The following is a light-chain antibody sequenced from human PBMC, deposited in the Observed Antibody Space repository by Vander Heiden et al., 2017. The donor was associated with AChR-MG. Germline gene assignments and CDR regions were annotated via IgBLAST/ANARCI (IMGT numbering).Light chain of an antibody. J-gene: IGLJ3*02. CDR2: SND. Sequence: QSVLTQPPSASGPTGQRVTISCSGSRTNIGSNTVNWYLQLPGTAPKLLMYSNDQRPSGVPDRFSGSKSGTSASLAISGLQSEDEADYYCAAWDDSLNWVFGGGTKLTVL. CDR1: RTNIGSNT. V-gene: IGLV1-44*01. CDR3: AAWDDSLNWV.